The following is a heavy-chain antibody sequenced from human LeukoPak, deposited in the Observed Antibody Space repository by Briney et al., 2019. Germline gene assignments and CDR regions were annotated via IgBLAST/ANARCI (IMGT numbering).Heavy chain of an antibody. CDR3: ARSGMTIFGVVIGRAFDY. J-gene: IGHJ4*02. V-gene: IGHV4-34*01. CDR1: GGSFSGYY. Sequence: SETLSLTCAVYGGSFSGYYWSWIRQPPGKGLEWIGEINHSGSTNYNPSLKSRVTISVDTSKNQFSLKLSSVTAADTAVYYCARSGMTIFGVVIGRAFDYWGQGTLVTVSS. D-gene: IGHD3-3*01. CDR2: INHSGST.